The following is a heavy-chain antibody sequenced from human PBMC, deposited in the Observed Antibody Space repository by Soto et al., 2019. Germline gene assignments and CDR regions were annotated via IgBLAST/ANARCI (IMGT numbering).Heavy chain of an antibody. J-gene: IGHJ1*01. CDR3: AVVGYCSSTSGYKYFQH. D-gene: IGHD2-2*02. V-gene: IGHV1-69*01. CDR2: IIPIFGTA. Sequence: QVQLVQSGAEVKKPGASVKVSCKDSGGTFSSYAISGVRQAPGQGLEWMEGIIPIFGTANYAQKCQGRVTITADESTSTAYMELSRLRSEDTAVYYCAVVGYCSSTSGYKYFQHWGRGTLVTVSS. CDR1: GGTFSSYA.